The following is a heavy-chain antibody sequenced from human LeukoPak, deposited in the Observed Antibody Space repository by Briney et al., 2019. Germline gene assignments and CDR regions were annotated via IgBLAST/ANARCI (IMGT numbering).Heavy chain of an antibody. CDR3: AKDYALSRYYDILTGDSIDY. CDR1: GLTFSSYA. D-gene: IGHD3-9*01. CDR2: ISGSGGST. Sequence: PGGSLRLSCAASGLTFSSYAMSWVRQAPGKGLEWVSAISGSGGSTNYADSVKGRFTISRDNSKNTLYLQVNSLRAEDTAVYYCAKDYALSRYYDILTGDSIDYWGQRTLVTVSS. V-gene: IGHV3-23*01. J-gene: IGHJ4*02.